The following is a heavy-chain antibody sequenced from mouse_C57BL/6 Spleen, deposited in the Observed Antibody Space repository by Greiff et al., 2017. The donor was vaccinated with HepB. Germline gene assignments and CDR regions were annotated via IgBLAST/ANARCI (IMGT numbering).Heavy chain of an antibody. V-gene: IGHV1-76*01. D-gene: IGHD1-1*01. CDR2: IYPGSGNT. J-gene: IGHJ3*01. CDR3: ARNYGSSYPAWFAY. CDR1: GYTFTDYY. Sequence: QVQLQQSGAELVRPGASVKLSCKAPGYTFTDYYINWVKQRPGHGLEWIARIYPGSGNTYYNEKFKGKATLTAEKSSSTAYMQLSSLTSEDSAVYFCARNYGSSYPAWFAYWGQGTLVTVSA.